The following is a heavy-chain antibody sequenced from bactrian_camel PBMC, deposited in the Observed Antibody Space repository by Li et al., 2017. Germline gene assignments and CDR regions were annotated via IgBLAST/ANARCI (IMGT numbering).Heavy chain of an antibody. Sequence: VQLVESGGGSVQAGGSLRLSCAASGSPICMGWFRQAPEKERNLVAHILTASGTAFYSAFYSASVKGRFTISKDKAKDTVYLQMNSLKPEDTALYFCAKASYLQLTARWGTRLVLDAWGQGTQVTVS. J-gene: IGHJ3*01. CDR1: GSPIC. CDR2: ILTASGTAFYSA. CDR3: AKASYLQLTARWGTRLVLDA. D-gene: IGHD5*01. V-gene: IGHV3S60*01.